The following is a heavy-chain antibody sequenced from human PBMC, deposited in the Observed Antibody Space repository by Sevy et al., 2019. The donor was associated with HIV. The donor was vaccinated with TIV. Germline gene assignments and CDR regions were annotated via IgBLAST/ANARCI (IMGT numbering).Heavy chain of an antibody. Sequence: SETLSLTCTVSGGSISSYYWSWIRQPPGKGLEWIGYIYYSGSTSYNPSLKIRVTISVDTSKNQFSLRLSSVTAAGTAVYHCARVSVNVPPRGWLDSWGQGTLVTVSS. CDR3: ARVSVNVPPRGWLDS. J-gene: IGHJ4*02. CDR1: GGSISSYY. D-gene: IGHD6-19*01. CDR2: IYYSGST. V-gene: IGHV4-59*01.